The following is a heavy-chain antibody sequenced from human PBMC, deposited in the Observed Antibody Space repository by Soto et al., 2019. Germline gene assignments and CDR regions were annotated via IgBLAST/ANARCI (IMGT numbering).Heavy chain of an antibody. J-gene: IGHJ4*02. Sequence: ASVKVSCTVSGYTLTKLSMHWVRQAPGKGLEWMGGFDPEDGETIYAQKFQGRVTMTRDTSTSTVYMELSSLRSEDTAVYYCARDLAVAGRTFDYWGQGTLVTVSS. D-gene: IGHD6-19*01. CDR3: ARDLAVAGRTFDY. CDR2: FDPEDGET. CDR1: GYTLTKLS. V-gene: IGHV1-24*01.